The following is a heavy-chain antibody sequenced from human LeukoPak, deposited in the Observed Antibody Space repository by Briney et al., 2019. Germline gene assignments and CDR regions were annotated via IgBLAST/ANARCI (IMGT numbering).Heavy chain of an antibody. V-gene: IGHV5-51*01. CDR2: IYPGDSDT. D-gene: IGHD6-19*01. CDR1: GYSFTSYW. CDR3: ARPAPWGSGGDAFDI. Sequence: GESLKISCKGSGYSFTSYWIGWVRQMPGKGLEWMGIIYPGDSDTRYSPSFQGQVTISADKSISTAYLQWSSLKASDTAMYYCARPAPWGSGGDAFDIWGQGTMVTVSS. J-gene: IGHJ3*02.